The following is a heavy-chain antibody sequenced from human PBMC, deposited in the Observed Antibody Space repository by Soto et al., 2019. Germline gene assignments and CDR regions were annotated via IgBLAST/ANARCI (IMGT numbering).Heavy chain of an antibody. CDR3: AKEVWSGPMDV. J-gene: IGHJ6*02. D-gene: IGHD3-3*01. Sequence: QVQLVESGGCVVQPGRSLRLSCAASGFTFSSYGMHWVRQAPGKGLAWVAVIYYGSNKYYADSVKGRFTISRDNSKNTVYLQMNSLRAEDTAVYYCAKEVWSGPMDVWGQGTTVTVSS. CDR2: IYYGSNK. V-gene: IGHV3-30*18. CDR1: GFTFSSYG.